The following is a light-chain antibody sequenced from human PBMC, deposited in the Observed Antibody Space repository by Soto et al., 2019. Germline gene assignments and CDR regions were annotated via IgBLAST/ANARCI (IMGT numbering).Light chain of an antibody. Sequence: EFVLTQSPGTLSLSPGERATLSCRASQSVGSSYLAWYQHKPGQAPRLLIYGASRRATGIPDRFSGSGSGTDFTLTISRLEPEDFAVYYCHQYGSSPRTFGQGTKVEIK. V-gene: IGKV3-20*01. CDR3: HQYGSSPRT. J-gene: IGKJ1*01. CDR2: GAS. CDR1: QSVGSSY.